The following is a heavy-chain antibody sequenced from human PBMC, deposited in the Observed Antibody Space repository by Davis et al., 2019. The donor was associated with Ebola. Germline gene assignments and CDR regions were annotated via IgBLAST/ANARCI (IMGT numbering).Heavy chain of an antibody. J-gene: IGHJ4*02. Sequence: ASVKVSCKVSGYTLTELSMHWVRQAPGQGLEWMGWINPNSGGTNYAQKFQGRVTMTRDTSTSTVYMELSSLRSEDTAVYYCAREGANLNDYWGQGTLVTVSS. V-gene: IGHV1-2*02. CDR3: AREGANLNDY. D-gene: IGHD1-26*01. CDR1: GYTLTELS. CDR2: INPNSGGT.